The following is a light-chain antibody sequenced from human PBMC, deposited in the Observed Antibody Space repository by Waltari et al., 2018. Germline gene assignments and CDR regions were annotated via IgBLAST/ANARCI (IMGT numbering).Light chain of an antibody. V-gene: IGKV4-1*01. J-gene: IGKJ2*01. Sequence: DIVMTQSPDSLAVSLGERATINCRSSQNVLFSSNNKNYLAWYQQKPGQPHKLLIYWASTGESGVPDRFSGSGSGTDFTLTISSLQAEDVAIYYCQQYYTTPYTFGQGTKLEIK. CDR2: WAS. CDR3: QQYYTTPYT. CDR1: QNVLFSSNNKNY.